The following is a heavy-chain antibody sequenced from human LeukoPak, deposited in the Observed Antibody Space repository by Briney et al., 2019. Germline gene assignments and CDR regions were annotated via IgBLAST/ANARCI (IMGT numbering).Heavy chain of an antibody. CDR1: GFTFSSYS. CDR3: ARDGAGYNWNDETDYYYYYYMDV. J-gene: IGHJ6*03. Sequence: GGSLRLSCAASGFTFSSYSMNWVRQAPGKGREWVSYISSSSSTIYYADSVKGRFTISRDNAKNSLYLQMNSLRAEDTAVYYCARDGAGYNWNDETDYYYYYYMDVWGKGTTVTVSS. V-gene: IGHV3-48*01. CDR2: ISSSSSTI. D-gene: IGHD1-20*01.